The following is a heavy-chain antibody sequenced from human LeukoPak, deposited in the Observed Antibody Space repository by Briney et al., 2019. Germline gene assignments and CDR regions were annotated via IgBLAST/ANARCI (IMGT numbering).Heavy chain of an antibody. J-gene: IGHJ4*02. CDR1: GGSISSYF. CDR3: ARVNRAQDRSGTTSWYIDY. CDR2: IYYSGSA. D-gene: IGHD1-14*01. V-gene: IGHV4-59*01. Sequence: PSETLSLTCTVSGGSISSYFWSWIRQPPGKGLEWIGYIYYSGSANYNPSLKSRVTISVDTSKNQFSLKLSSVTAADAAVYYCARVNRAQDRSGTTSWYIDYWGQGTQVTVSS.